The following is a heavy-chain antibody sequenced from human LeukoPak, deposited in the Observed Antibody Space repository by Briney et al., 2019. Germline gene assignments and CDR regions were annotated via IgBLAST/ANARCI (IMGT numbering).Heavy chain of an antibody. CDR2: IKQDGSEK. Sequence: GGSLRLSCAASGFTFSSYWMSWVRQAPGKGLEWVANIKQDGSEKYYVDSVKGRFTISRDNAKNSLYLQMNSLRAEDTAVYYCAGPRTEPYYDFWSGYYTSNEYFQHWGQGTLVTVSS. CDR1: GFTFSSYW. D-gene: IGHD3-3*01. CDR3: AGPRTEPYYDFWSGYYTSNEYFQH. J-gene: IGHJ1*01. V-gene: IGHV3-7*01.